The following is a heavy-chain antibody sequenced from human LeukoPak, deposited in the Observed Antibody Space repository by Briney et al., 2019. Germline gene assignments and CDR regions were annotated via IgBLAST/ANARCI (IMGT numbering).Heavy chain of an antibody. Sequence: GGSLRLSCAASGFTFSGSAMRWVRQASGKGLEWVARIRSKASNYATEYAASVKGRFTISRDDSKNTAYLQMNSLKTEDTAVYYCTRGTTVTTLVYWGRRTLVTVSS. D-gene: IGHD4-17*01. CDR3: TRGTTVTTLVY. J-gene: IGHJ4*02. V-gene: IGHV3-73*01. CDR1: GFTFSGSA. CDR2: IRSKASNYAT.